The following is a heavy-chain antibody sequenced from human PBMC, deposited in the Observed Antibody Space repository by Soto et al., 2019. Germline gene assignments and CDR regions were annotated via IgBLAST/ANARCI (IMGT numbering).Heavy chain of an antibody. J-gene: IGHJ4*02. V-gene: IGHV4-30-2*01. CDR1: GDTISTGGYT. CDR3: AREITYYYDSSGYDQDSP. Sequence: PSETLSLTCDVSGDTISTGGYTWAWIRQPPGKALEWIGHTYHSGNPYYNPSLKSRVIISVDRSKNQFSLKVRSVTAADTAVYYCAREITYYYDSSGYDQDSPWGQGTLVTVSS. D-gene: IGHD3-22*01. CDR2: TYHSGNP.